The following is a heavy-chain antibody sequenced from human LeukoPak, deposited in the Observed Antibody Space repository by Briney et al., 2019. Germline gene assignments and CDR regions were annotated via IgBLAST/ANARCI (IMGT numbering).Heavy chain of an antibody. J-gene: IGHJ4*02. CDR3: ARDQLGYCSSTSCYNGGDFDY. V-gene: IGHV3-21*01. D-gene: IGHD2-2*02. Sequence: GGSLRLSCAASGFSFSSYNMNWVRQAPGKGLEWVSSISRNSDDIYYADSLKGRFTVSRDNAKNSLYLQMNSLRAEDTAVYYCARDQLGYCSSTSCYNGGDFDYWGQGTLVTVSS. CDR1: GFSFSSYN. CDR2: ISRNSDDI.